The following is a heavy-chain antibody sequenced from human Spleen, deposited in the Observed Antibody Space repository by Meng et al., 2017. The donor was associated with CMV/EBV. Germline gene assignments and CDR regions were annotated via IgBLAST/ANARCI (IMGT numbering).Heavy chain of an antibody. CDR2: INPNSGGT. CDR3: AGDRGWGAAATGTRPRYGMDV. J-gene: IGHJ6*02. V-gene: IGHV1-2*02. D-gene: IGHD6-13*01. CDR1: GYTFTGYY. Sequence: ASVKVSCKASGYTFTGYYMHWVRQAPGQGLEWMGWINPNSGGTNYAQKFQGRVTMTRDTSIRTAHMELARLRSADTAVYYCAGDRGWGAAATGTRPRYGMDVWGPGTTVTVSS.